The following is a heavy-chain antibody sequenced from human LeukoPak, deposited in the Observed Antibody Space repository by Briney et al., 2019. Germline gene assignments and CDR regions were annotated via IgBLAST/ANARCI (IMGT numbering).Heavy chain of an antibody. CDR2: TYYRSKWYK. J-gene: IGHJ4*02. CDR1: GDSVSSYRAA. CDR3: ARALGNDFDY. V-gene: IGHV6-1*01. Sequence: SQTLSLTCAISGDSVSSYRAAWNWIRQSPSRGLEWLGRTYYRSKWYKDSAVSVKSRITIKPDTSKNQFSLQLSSVTPEDTAVYYCARALGNDFDYWGQGTLVTVSS. D-gene: IGHD5-12*01.